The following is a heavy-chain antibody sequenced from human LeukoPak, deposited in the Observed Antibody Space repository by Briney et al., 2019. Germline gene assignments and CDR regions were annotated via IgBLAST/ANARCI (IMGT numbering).Heavy chain of an antibody. CDR3: AREYDSSGYYYENWFDP. CDR1: GFTFSSYA. CDR2: ISYDGSNK. J-gene: IGHJ5*02. Sequence: GRSLRLSCAASGFTFSSYAMHWVRQAPGKGLEWVAVISYDGSNKYYADSVKGRFTIPRDNSKNTLYLQMNSLRAEDTAVYYCAREYDSSGYYYENWFDPWGQGTLVTVSS. V-gene: IGHV3-30-3*01. D-gene: IGHD3-22*01.